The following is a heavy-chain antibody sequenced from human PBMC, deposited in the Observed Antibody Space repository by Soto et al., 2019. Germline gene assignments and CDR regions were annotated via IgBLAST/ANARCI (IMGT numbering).Heavy chain of an antibody. CDR1: GGSFSGYY. CDR3: ARDKMIVVPSVIGAFDI. J-gene: IGHJ3*02. Sequence: PSETLSLTCAVYGGSFSGYYWSWIRQPPGKGLEWIGEINHSGSTNYNPSLKSRVTISVDTSKNQFSLKLSSVTAADTAVYYCARDKMIVVPSVIGAFDIWGQGTMVTVSS. CDR2: INHSGST. D-gene: IGHD3-22*01. V-gene: IGHV4-34*01.